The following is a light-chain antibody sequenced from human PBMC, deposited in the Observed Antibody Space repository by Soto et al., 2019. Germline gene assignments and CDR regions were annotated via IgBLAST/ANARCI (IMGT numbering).Light chain of an antibody. CDR2: GAS. J-gene: IGKJ1*01. V-gene: IGKV3-20*01. Sequence: EIVLTQSAGTLALSPGERATLSCRASQSVRNSYLAWYQQKPGQAPRLLMSGASSRATGIPARFSGSGSGTEFTLTISSLQSEDVAVYYCQQYNSWPETFGQGTKVDIK. CDR3: QQYNSWPET. CDR1: QSVRNSY.